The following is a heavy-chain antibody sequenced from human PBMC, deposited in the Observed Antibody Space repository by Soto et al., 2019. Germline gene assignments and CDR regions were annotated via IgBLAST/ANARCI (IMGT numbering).Heavy chain of an antibody. CDR3: ARDDIPGRAVAIYGMDV. J-gene: IGHJ6*02. Sequence: PGGSLRLSCAASGFTFSDYGMHWVRQAPGKGLEWVAVMWYDGSNIYYADSVKGRFTISRDNSKNTLYLQMNSLRAEDTAVYYCARDDIPGRAVAIYGMDVWGQGTTVTVSS. CDR1: GFTFSDYG. CDR2: MWYDGSNI. V-gene: IGHV3-33*01. D-gene: IGHD6-19*01.